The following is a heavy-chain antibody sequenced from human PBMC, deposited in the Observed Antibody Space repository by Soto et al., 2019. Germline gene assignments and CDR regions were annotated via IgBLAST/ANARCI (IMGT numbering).Heavy chain of an antibody. CDR1: GFTFSSYA. J-gene: IGHJ4*02. Sequence: EVQLLESGGGLVQPGGSLRLSCAASGFTFSSYAMSWVRQAPGKGLEWVSTISGSGGFTYYADSVEGRFTISRDNSKNTLYLQMNSLRAEDTAVYYCAKDGPLGELMADWGQGTLVSVSS. CDR3: AKDGPLGELMAD. V-gene: IGHV3-23*01. D-gene: IGHD3-10*01. CDR2: ISGSGGFT.